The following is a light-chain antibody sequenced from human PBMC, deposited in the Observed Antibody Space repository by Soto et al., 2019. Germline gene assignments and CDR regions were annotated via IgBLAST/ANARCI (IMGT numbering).Light chain of an antibody. CDR2: DAS. CDR1: QDISNY. J-gene: IGKJ4*01. V-gene: IGKV1-33*01. Sequence: DIQMTQSPSSLSASVGDRVTITCQASQDISNYLNWYQQEPGKAPKLLIFDASNVETAVPSRFSGSGSGTDFTFTIHSLQPEDAATYYCQQYEDLPLTFGGGTKVGIK. CDR3: QQYEDLPLT.